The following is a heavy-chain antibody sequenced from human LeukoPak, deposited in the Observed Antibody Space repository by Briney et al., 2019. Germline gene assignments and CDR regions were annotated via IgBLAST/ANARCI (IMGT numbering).Heavy chain of an antibody. V-gene: IGHV3-11*04. J-gene: IGHJ4*02. CDR3: ARIVQYGSDFDY. CDR2: ISSSGSTI. D-gene: IGHD1-26*01. Sequence: GGSLRLSCAASGFTFSDYYMSWIRQAPGKGLEWVSYISSSGSTIYYADSVKGRFTISRDNSKNTPYLQMNSLRAEDTAVYYCARIVQYGSDFDYWGQGTLVTVSS. CDR1: GFTFSDYY.